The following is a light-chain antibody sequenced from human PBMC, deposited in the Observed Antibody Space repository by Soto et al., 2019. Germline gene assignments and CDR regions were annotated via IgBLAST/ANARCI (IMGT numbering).Light chain of an antibody. CDR3: QQYNNWPS. Sequence: DVVMTQSPLSLPVTLGQPASISCRSNQSLVHSDGIAYFSWYQQRPGQAPRLLIYDISNRATGVPARFSGSGSETEFTLTIRSLQSEDFAVYFCQQYNNWPSFGQGTRLEIK. CDR1: QSLVHSDGIAY. V-gene: IGKV2-30*02. J-gene: IGKJ5*01. CDR2: DIS.